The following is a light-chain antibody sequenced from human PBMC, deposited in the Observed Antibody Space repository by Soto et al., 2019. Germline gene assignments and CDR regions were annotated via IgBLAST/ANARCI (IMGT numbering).Light chain of an antibody. J-gene: IGKJ1*01. CDR2: GAS. CDR1: QSISSNY. V-gene: IGKV3-20*01. CDR3: QQYGTSPRT. Sequence: IVLTHSPGTLSLSPGEGATLSFRASQSISSNYLAWYQQKPGQSPRLLIYGASSRATGIPDRFSGRGSGTDFTLTISRLEPEDFAVYFCQQYGTSPRTFGQGTKVDIK.